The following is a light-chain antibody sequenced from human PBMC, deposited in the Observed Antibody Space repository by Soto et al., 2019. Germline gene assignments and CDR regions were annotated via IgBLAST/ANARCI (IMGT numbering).Light chain of an antibody. V-gene: IGKV3-20*01. CDR2: DAS. J-gene: IGKJ5*01. Sequence: VWTHSPATLSLSPGERATLSCRASQSVSSYLAWYQQKPGQAPRLLIYDASNRATGIPARFSGSGSGTDFTLTISRLEPEDSAVYYCQQYGSSPPITFGQGTRLEIK. CDR3: QQYGSSPPIT. CDR1: QSVSSY.